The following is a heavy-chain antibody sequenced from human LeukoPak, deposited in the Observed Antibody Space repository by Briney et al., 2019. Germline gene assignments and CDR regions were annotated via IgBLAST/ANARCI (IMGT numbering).Heavy chain of an antibody. J-gene: IGHJ4*02. CDR2: ISYDGSNK. D-gene: IGHD6-19*01. Sequence: GRSLRLSCAASGFTFSSYGMHWVRQAPGKGLEWVAVISYDGSNKYYADSVKGRFTISRDNSKNTLYLQMNSLRAEDTAVYYCAKRGRSGWHVDYWGQGTLVTVSS. CDR1: GFTFSSYG. V-gene: IGHV3-30*18. CDR3: AKRGRSGWHVDY.